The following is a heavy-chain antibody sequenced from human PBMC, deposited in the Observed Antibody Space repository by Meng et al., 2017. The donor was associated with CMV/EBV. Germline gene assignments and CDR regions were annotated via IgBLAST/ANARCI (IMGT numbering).Heavy chain of an antibody. V-gene: IGHV3-33*06. Sequence: GSLLKISCAASGFTFSSYGMHWVRQAPGKGLEWVAVIWYDGSNKYYADSVKGRFTISRDNSKNTLYLQMNSLRAEDTAVYYCAKTAYRFGELLSYFDYWGQGTLVTVSS. CDR2: IWYDGSNK. D-gene: IGHD3-10*01. CDR3: AKTAYRFGELLSYFDY. CDR1: GFTFSSYG. J-gene: IGHJ4*02.